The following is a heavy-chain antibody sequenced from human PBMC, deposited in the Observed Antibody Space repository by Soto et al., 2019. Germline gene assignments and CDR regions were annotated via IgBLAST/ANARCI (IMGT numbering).Heavy chain of an antibody. D-gene: IGHD5-12*01. J-gene: IGHJ6*02. V-gene: IGHV1-2*02. CDR1: GYTFTGYY. CDR3: ARDRRYQVAPITNSYYSGMDV. Sequence: SVKVSCKASGYTFTGYYMHWVRQAPGQGLEWMGWINPNSGGTNYAQKFQGRVTMTRDTSISTAYMELSRLRSDDTAVYYCARDRRYQVAPITNSYYSGMDVWGQGTTVTVSS. CDR2: INPNSGGT.